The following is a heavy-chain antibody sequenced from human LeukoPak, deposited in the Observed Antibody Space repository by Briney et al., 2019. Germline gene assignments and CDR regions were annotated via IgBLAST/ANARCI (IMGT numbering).Heavy chain of an antibody. CDR1: AYTFTIYG. V-gene: IGHV1-18*01. J-gene: IGHJ6*03. D-gene: IGHD6-13*01. Sequence: ASVTVSCQASAYTFTIYGISWVRPARGQGLEWMGWLSAYNGNTNYAQKLQGRVTMTTDTSTSTAYMELRSLRSDDTAVYYCARGGAAEYYYYYYMDVWGKGTAVTVSS. CDR3: ARGGAAEYYYYYYMDV. CDR2: LSAYNGNT.